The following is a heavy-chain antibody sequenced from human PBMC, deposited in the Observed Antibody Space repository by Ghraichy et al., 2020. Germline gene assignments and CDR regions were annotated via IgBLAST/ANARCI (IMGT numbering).Heavy chain of an antibody. CDR3: ARDRFLNAV. CDR2: ISQKGIEK. Sequence: GGSLRLSCAASGFTFSSFGMSWVRQAPGKGLEWVANISQKGIEKYYVDSVKGRFTISRDNAKNSLSLQMNSLRAEDTAVYYCARDRFLNAVWGHGTTVTVSS. V-gene: IGHV3-7*03. J-gene: IGHJ6*02. D-gene: IGHD3-3*01. CDR1: GFTFSSFG.